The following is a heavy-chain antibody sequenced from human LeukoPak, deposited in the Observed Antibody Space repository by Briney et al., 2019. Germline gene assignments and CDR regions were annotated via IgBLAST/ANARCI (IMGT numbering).Heavy chain of an antibody. CDR3: ARDGTYTDYDPDFDI. Sequence: PGRSLRLSCTASGFTFGDYAMSWVRQAPGKGLEWVGFIRNKVYGGTTEYAASVKGRFTISRDDSKSIAYLQMNSLKTEDTAVFYCARDGTYTDYDPDFDIWGQGTLVTVSS. CDR2: IRNKVYGGTT. CDR1: GFTFGDYA. V-gene: IGHV3-49*04. J-gene: IGHJ4*02. D-gene: IGHD5-12*01.